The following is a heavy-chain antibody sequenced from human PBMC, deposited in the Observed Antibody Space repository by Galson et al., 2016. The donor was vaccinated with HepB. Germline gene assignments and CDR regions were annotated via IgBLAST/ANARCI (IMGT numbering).Heavy chain of an antibody. CDR2: IYRTGST. CDR3: ARGVGYGLYYFDY. Sequence: TLSLTCAVSGGFISSGGYTWSWIRQPPGKGLEWIGSIYRTGSTYYNPSLKSRVTISVDRSKNQFSLKLDSVTAADTAVFYCARGVGYGLYYFDYWGQGTLVTVSS. V-gene: IGHV4-30-2*01. J-gene: IGHJ4*02. D-gene: IGHD5-18*01. CDR1: GGFISSGGYT.